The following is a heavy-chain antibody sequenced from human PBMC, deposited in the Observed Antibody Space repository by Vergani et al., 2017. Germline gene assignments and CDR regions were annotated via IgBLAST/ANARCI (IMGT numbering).Heavy chain of an antibody. V-gene: IGHV1-18*04. D-gene: IGHD3-22*01. Sequence: QVQLVQSGAEVKKPGASVKVSCKASGYTFTSYGISWVRQAPGQGLEWMGWISVYNGKTNYAQKFQGRVTMTTDTSTSTAYMELRSLRSDDTAVYYCARTQNYYDSSGFDYWGQGTLVTVSS. CDR3: ARTQNYYDSSGFDY. CDR1: GYTFTSYG. CDR2: ISVYNGKT. J-gene: IGHJ4*02.